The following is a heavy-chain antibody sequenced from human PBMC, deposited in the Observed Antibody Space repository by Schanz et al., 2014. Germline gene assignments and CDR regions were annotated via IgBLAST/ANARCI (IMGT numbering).Heavy chain of an antibody. Sequence: QVQLVQSGAEVKKPGASVKVSCQASGGTFSSYTINWVRQAPGQGPELMGWINAHTGNTQYAQKFHGRVNMPRDTVTTTVHLELTRLRTDDTAIYYCARVHIATYHYNSPGAFDIWGQGTRVTVSS. CDR2: INAHTGNT. D-gene: IGHD3-10*01. CDR3: ARVHIATYHYNSPGAFDI. J-gene: IGHJ3*02. V-gene: IGHV1-18*01. CDR1: GGTFSSYT.